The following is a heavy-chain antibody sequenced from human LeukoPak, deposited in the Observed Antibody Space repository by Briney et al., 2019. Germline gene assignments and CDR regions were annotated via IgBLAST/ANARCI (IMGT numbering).Heavy chain of an antibody. CDR1: EFTFSDYY. CDR2: ISSSGSTI. V-gene: IGHV3-11*01. J-gene: IGHJ4*01. Sequence: GGSLRLSCAASEFTFSDYYMSWIRQAPGKGLEWVSYISSSGSTIYYADSVKGRFTISRDNAKNSLYLQMNSLRAEDTAVYYCARDANVYDILTGSYTAFFDYWGLGTLVTVSS. CDR3: ARDANVYDILTGSYTAFFDY. D-gene: IGHD3-9*01.